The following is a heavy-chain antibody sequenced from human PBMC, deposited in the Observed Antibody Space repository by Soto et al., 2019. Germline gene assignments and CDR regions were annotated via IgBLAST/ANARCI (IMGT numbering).Heavy chain of an antibody. V-gene: IGHV4-31*03. CDR2: IYYSGST. CDR3: ARYRDYGGNWFEP. D-gene: IGHD4-17*01. CDR1: GGSISSGGYY. Sequence: SETLSLTCTVSGGSISSGGYYWSWIRQHPGKGLEWIGYIYYSGSTYYNPSLKSRVTISVDTSKNQFSLKLSSVTAADTAVYYCARYRDYGGNWFEPWGQGTLVTVSS. J-gene: IGHJ5*02.